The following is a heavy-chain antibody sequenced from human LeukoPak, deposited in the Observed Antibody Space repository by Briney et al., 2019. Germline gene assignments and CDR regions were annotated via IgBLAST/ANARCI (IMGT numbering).Heavy chain of an antibody. CDR1: GGSISSSSYY. J-gene: IGHJ4*02. D-gene: IGHD4-17*01. V-gene: IGHV4-39*01. CDR2: IYYSGST. CDR3: AAVYGDLSFSDY. Sequence: PSETLSLTCTVSGGSISSSSYYWGWIRQPPGKGLEWIGSIYYSGSTYYNPSLKSRVTISVDTSKNQFSLKLSSVTAADTAVYYCAAVYGDLSFSDYWGQGTLVTVSS.